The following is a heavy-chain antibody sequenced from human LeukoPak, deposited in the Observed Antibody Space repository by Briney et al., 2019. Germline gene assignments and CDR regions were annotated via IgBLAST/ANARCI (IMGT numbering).Heavy chain of an antibody. CDR1: GYSISSGYY. J-gene: IGHJ5*02. CDR3: ARDSAVADPIGFDP. CDR2: IYHSGST. D-gene: IGHD5-18*01. V-gene: IGHV4-38-2*02. Sequence: SETLSLTCAVSGYSISSGYYWGWIRQPPGKGLEWIGSIYHSGSTYYNPSLKSRVTISVDTSKKQFSLKLSSVTAADTAVYYCARDSAVADPIGFDPWGQGTLVTVSS.